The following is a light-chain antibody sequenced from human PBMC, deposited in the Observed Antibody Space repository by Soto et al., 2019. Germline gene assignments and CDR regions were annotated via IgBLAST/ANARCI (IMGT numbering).Light chain of an antibody. CDR3: AAWDDSLSCVV. V-gene: IGLV1-47*01. Sequence: QSVLTQPPSASGTPGQRVTISCSGSSSNIGSNYVYWYQQLPGTAPKLLIYRNNQRPSGVPDRFSGSKSGTSASLAISGLRSEDEAGYYCAAWDDSLSCVVFGGGTKLTAL. CDR1: SSNIGSNY. CDR2: RNN. J-gene: IGLJ2*01.